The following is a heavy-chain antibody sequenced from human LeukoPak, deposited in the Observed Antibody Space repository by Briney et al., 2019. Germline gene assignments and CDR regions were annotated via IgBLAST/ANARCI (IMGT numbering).Heavy chain of an antibody. Sequence: ASGKVSCKASGYTFTSYGFTWVRQAPAQGLEWVGWISAYNGNTNYAQKLQGRVTMTTDTSTSTAYMELRSLRSDDTAVYYCARASSSWNGADYWGQGTLVTVSS. CDR3: ARASSSWNGADY. D-gene: IGHD6-13*01. CDR2: ISAYNGNT. J-gene: IGHJ4*02. V-gene: IGHV1-18*01. CDR1: GYTFTSYG.